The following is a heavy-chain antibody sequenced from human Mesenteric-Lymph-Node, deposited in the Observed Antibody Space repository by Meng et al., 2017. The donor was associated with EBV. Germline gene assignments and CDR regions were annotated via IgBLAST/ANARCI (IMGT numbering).Heavy chain of an antibody. CDR1: GDSISGGGYY. D-gene: IGHD2/OR15-2a*01. CDR3: ARVSGPYYSPWFDP. CDR2: ISYSGNT. V-gene: IGHV4-30-4*01. Sequence: QVQLTESGPGLVKPSQTLSLTCGVSGDSISGGGYYWSWIRQPPGKGLEWIGYISYSGNTYYNTSLKSRLTISLDTSKNQFSLKLKSVTAADTAVYYCARVSGPYYSPWFDPWGQGSLVTVSS. J-gene: IGHJ5*02.